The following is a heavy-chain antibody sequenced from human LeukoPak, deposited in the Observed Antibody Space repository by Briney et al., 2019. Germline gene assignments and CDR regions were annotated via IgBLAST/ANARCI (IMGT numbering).Heavy chain of an antibody. CDR3: ARDPSTGAGWFDP. J-gene: IGHJ5*02. D-gene: IGHD1-14*01. CDR2: INPNSGGT. Sequence: ASVKVSCKASGYTFTGYYMHWVRQAPGQGLEWMGWINPNSGGTNYAQKFQGRVTMTRDTSISTAYMELSRLRSDDTAVYYCARDPSTGAGWFDPWGQGTLVTVSS. CDR1: GYTFTGYY. V-gene: IGHV1-2*02.